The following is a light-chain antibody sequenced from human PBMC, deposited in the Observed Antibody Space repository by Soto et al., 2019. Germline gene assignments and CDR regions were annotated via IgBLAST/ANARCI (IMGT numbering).Light chain of an antibody. V-gene: IGKV3D-20*01. CDR2: DAP. J-gene: IGKJ2*01. CDR3: QQNGNSPYT. Sequence: EIVLTQSPATLSLSPGERATLSCGASQSVSSSYLAWYQQKPGLAPRLLIYDAPSRATGIPDRFSGSGSGTDFTLTISRLEPEDFAVYYCQQNGNSPYTFGQGTKLEIK. CDR1: QSVSSSY.